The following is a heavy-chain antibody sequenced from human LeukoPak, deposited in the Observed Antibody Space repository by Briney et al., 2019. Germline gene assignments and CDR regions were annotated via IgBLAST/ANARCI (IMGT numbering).Heavy chain of an antibody. J-gene: IGHJ5*02. D-gene: IGHD2-2*01. V-gene: IGHV6-1*01. CDR3: ARRLTQYDCFDP. CDR2: TYYRSTWYN. CDR1: GDSFSSNSVT. Sequence: SQTLSLTCAISGDSFSSNSVTWNWIRQSPSRGLEWLVRTYYRSTWYNDYAVSVRGRITVNPDTSKNQFSLHLNSVTPEDTAVYYCARRLTQYDCFDPWGQGILVTVSS.